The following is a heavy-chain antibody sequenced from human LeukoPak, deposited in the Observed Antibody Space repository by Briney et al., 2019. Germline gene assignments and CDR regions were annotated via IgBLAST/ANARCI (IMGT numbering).Heavy chain of an antibody. V-gene: IGHV1-18*01. CDR3: ARARNIVGPTTSFDY. CDR1: GYTFISYG. J-gene: IGHJ4*02. Sequence: ASVKVSCKASGYTFISYGLSWVRQAPGQGLEWMGWISAYNGNTNYAQKLQDRVTMTTDTSTSTAYMEVRSLRSDDTAVYYCARARNIVGPTTSFDYWGQGTLVTVSS. D-gene: IGHD1-26*01. CDR2: ISAYNGNT.